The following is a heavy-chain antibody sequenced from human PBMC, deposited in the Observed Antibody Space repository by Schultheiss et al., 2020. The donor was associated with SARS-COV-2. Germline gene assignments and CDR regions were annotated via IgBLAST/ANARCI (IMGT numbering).Heavy chain of an antibody. CDR2: IKSKTDGGTT. J-gene: IGHJ4*02. Sequence: GGSLRLSCAASGFTFSTYDMSWVRQAPGKGLEWVGRIKSKTDGGTTDYAAPVKGRFTISRDDSKNTLYLQMNSLKTEDTAVYYCTTGVLRRGVNYWGQGTLVTVSS. CDR1: GFTFSTYD. D-gene: IGHD3-10*01. CDR3: TTGVLRRGVNY. V-gene: IGHV3-15*01.